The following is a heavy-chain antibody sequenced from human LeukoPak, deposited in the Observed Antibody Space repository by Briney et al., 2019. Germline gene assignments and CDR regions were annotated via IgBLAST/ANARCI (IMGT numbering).Heavy chain of an antibody. D-gene: IGHD5-18*01. V-gene: IGHV1-2*02. Sequence: ASVKVSCKASGYTFTGYYMHWVRQAPGQGLEWMGWINPNSGGTNYAQKFQGRVTMTRDTSISTAYMELSRLRSDDTAVYYCARDGVDTAAYYYYYMDVWGKGITVTVSS. J-gene: IGHJ6*03. CDR3: ARDGVDTAAYYYYYMDV. CDR2: INPNSGGT. CDR1: GYTFTGYY.